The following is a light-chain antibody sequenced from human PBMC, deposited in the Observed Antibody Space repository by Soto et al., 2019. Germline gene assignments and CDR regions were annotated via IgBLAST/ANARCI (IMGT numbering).Light chain of an antibody. J-gene: IGLJ1*01. Sequence: QSALTQPASVSGSPGQSITISCTGTRSDVGSFLVSWYQQYPGKAPKLILYEGTKRPSGVSNRFSGSKSGNPASLTISGLQAEDEANYYCCSYAGTATVFGTGTKVTVL. V-gene: IGLV2-23*03. CDR3: CSYAGTATV. CDR1: RSDVGSFL. CDR2: EGT.